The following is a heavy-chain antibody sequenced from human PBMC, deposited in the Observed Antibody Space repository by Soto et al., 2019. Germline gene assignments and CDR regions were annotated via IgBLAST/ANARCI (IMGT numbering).Heavy chain of an antibody. CDR2: ISTNGGST. J-gene: IGHJ4*02. V-gene: IGHV3-64D*06. CDR1: GFTFSSYA. CDR3: VKGAYYYDSSGYYPFDY. D-gene: IGHD3-22*01. Sequence: TGGSLRLSCSASGFTFSSYAMHWVRQAPGKGLEYVSSISTNGGSTHYADSVKGRFTISRDNSKNTQYLQMSSLRADDTAVYYCVKGAYYYDSSGYYPFDYWGLGT.